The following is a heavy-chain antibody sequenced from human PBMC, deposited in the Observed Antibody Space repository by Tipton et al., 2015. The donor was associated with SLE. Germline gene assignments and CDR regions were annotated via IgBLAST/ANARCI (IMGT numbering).Heavy chain of an antibody. CDR2: IYHSGLT. Sequence: TLSLICAVSGFYVSGGFYWGWIRQPPGKGLEWIASIYHSGLTYSNPSLKSRIAVSVDTSKNHFSLRLSSVTAADTALYYCARQSVHGASYFYYMDVWGKGTTVTVSS. CDR3: ARQSVHGASYFYYMDV. V-gene: IGHV4-38-2*01. CDR1: GFYVSGGFY. J-gene: IGHJ6*03. D-gene: IGHD4/OR15-4a*01.